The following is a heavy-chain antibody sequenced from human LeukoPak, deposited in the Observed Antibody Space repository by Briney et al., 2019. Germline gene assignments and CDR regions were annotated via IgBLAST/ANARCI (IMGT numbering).Heavy chain of an antibody. V-gene: IGHV4-34*01. D-gene: IGHD1-26*01. Sequence: PGGSLRLSCAASGFIFSTYAMSWIRQPPGKGLEWIGEINHSGSTNYNPSLKSRVTISVDTSKNQLSLKLNSVTAADTAIYYCARSNTGRYSSYWLDPWGQGTLVTVSS. CDR3: ARSNTGRYSSYWLDP. CDR2: INHSGST. CDR1: GFIFSTYA. J-gene: IGHJ5*02.